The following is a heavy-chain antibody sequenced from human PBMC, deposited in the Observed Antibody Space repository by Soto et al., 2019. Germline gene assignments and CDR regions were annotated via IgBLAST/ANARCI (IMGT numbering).Heavy chain of an antibody. CDR1: GGSISSYY. CDR2: IYYSGST. D-gene: IGHD4-4*01. J-gene: IGHJ3*02. Sequence: TSETLSLTCTVSGGSISSYYWSWIRQPPGKGLEWIGSIYYSGSTYYNPSLKSRVTISVDTSKNQFSLKLSSVTAADTAVYYCASMGGTKDYSNYYMTFDIWGQGTMVTVSS. V-gene: IGHV4-59*08. CDR3: ASMGGTKDYSNYYMTFDI.